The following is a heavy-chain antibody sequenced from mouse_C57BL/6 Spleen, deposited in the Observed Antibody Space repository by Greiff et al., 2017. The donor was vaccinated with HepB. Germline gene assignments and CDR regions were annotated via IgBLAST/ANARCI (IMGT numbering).Heavy chain of an antibody. Sequence: VQLKQSGPELVKPGASVKISCKASGYSFTGYYMHWVKQSHGNILDWIGYIYPYNGVSSYNQKFKGKATLTVDKSSSTAYMELRSLTSEDSAVYYCASPYDYGEAWFAYWGQGTLVTVSA. J-gene: IGHJ3*01. V-gene: IGHV1-31*01. CDR2: IYPYNGVS. CDR1: GYSFTGYY. D-gene: IGHD2-4*01. CDR3: ASPYDYGEAWFAY.